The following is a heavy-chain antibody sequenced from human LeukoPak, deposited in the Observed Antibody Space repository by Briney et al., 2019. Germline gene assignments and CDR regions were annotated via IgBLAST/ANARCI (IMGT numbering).Heavy chain of an antibody. CDR3: ASDYGDYVHAFDI. D-gene: IGHD4-17*01. Sequence: QPGGSLRLSCAASGFTVSSNYMSWVRQAPGKGLEWVSVIYSGGSTYYADSVKGRFTISRDNSKNKLYLQMNSLRAEDTAVYYCASDYGDYVHAFDIWGQGTMVTVSS. CDR1: GFTVSSNY. CDR2: IYSGGST. V-gene: IGHV3-66*02. J-gene: IGHJ3*02.